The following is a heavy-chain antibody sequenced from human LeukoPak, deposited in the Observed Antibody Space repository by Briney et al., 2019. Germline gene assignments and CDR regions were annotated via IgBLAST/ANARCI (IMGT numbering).Heavy chain of an antibody. CDR1: GGSFSGYY. V-gene: IGHV4-34*01. Sequence: PSETLSLTCAVYGGSFSGYYWSWIRQPPGKGLEWIGEISHSGSTNYNPSLKSRVTISVDTSKNQFSLKLSSVTAADTAVYYCARDHSGSYQGIDYWGQGTLVTVSS. CDR2: ISHSGST. CDR3: ARDHSGSYQGIDY. J-gene: IGHJ4*02. D-gene: IGHD1-26*01.